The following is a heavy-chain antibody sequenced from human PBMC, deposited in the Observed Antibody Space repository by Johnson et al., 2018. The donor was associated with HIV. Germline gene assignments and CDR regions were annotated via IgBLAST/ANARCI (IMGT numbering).Heavy chain of an antibody. V-gene: IGHV3-48*04. CDR1: GFTFSSYG. J-gene: IGHJ3*02. D-gene: IGHD4-17*01. Sequence: MLLVESGGGVVQPGGSLRLSCAASGFTFSSYGMHWIRQAPGKGLEWVSYISSSGSTIYYADSVKGRFTISRDNAKNSLYLQMNSLRAEDTAVYYCAKEDRITVTRVTWGAFDIWGQGTMVTVSS. CDR2: ISSSGSTI. CDR3: AKEDRITVTRVTWGAFDI.